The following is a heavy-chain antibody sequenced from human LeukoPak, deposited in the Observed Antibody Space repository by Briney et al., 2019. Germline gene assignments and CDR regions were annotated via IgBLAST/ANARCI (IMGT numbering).Heavy chain of an antibody. CDR1: GYTFTSYY. CDR3: TTGLRYFDWPYLDY. D-gene: IGHD3-9*01. J-gene: IGHJ4*02. CDR2: INPSGGST. Sequence: ASVKVSCKASGYTFTSYYMHWVRQAPGQGLEWMGIINPSGGSTSYAQKFQGRVAMTRDTSTSTVYMELSSLKTEDTAVYYCTTGLRYFDWPYLDYWGQGTLVTVSS. V-gene: IGHV1-46*01.